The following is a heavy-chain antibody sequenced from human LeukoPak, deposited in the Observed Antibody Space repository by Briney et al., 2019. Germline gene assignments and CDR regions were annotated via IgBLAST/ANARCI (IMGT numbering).Heavy chain of an antibody. V-gene: IGHV1-2*02. D-gene: IGHD4-11*01. J-gene: IGHJ5*02. Sequence: ASVKVSCKGSGYTFTGYYIHWVRQAPGQGLEWMGWINPNGGGTTYAQKFQVRVTLTRGASISTAYMELSSLRSDDTAVYYCARSHDYTNYVGPWGQGTLVTVSS. CDR3: ARSHDYTNYVGP. CDR2: INPNGGGT. CDR1: GYTFTGYY.